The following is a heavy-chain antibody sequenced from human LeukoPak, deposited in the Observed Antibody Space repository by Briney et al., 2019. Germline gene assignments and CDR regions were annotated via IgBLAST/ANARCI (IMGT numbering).Heavy chain of an antibody. CDR2: IYYSGST. V-gene: IGHV4-39*01. Sequence: PSETLSLTCTVSGGSISSYYWGWIRQPPGKGLEWIGSIYYSGSTYYNPSLKSRVTISVDTSKNQFSLKLSSVTAADRAVYYCASQPEDCSSTSCYIDCWGQGTLVTVSS. CDR1: GGSISSYY. D-gene: IGHD2-2*02. J-gene: IGHJ4*02. CDR3: ASQPEDCSSTSCYIDC.